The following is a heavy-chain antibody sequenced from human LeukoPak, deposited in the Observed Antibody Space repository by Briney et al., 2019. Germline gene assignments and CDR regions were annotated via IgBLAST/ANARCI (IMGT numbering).Heavy chain of an antibody. V-gene: IGHV1-69*04. CDR1: GGTFSSYA. D-gene: IGHD3-3*01. CDR3: ASDFWSGSPLGYYYGMDV. J-gene: IGHJ6*02. Sequence: SVTVSCKASGGTFSSYAISWVRQAPGQGLEWMGRIIPILGIANYAQKFQGRVTITADKSTSTAYMELSSLRSEDTAVYYCASDFWSGSPLGYYYGMDVWGQGTTVTVSS. CDR2: IIPILGIA.